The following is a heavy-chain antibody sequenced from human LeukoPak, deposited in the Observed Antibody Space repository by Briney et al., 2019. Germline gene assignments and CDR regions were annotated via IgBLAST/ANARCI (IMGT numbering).Heavy chain of an antibody. D-gene: IGHD2-15*01. CDR1: GFTFSSYG. CDR2: IWYDGSDI. Sequence: GGSLSLSCAASGFTFSSYGMHWVRQAPGKGLEWVALIWYDGSDIYYADSVKGRFIISRDNSKNTLYLQMNTLRAEDTAVYFCARDLLMAVPPPYWGQGTLVTVSS. J-gene: IGHJ4*02. CDR3: ARDLLMAVPPPY. V-gene: IGHV3-33*01.